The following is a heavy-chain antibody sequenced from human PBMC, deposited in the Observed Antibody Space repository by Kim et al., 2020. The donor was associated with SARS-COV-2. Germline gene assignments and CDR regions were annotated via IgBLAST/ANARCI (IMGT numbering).Heavy chain of an antibody. D-gene: IGHD4-17*01. V-gene: IGHV3-49*03. Sequence: GGSLRLSCTASGFTFGDYAMSWFRQAPGKGLEWVGFIRSKAYGGTTEYAASVKGRFTISRDDSKSIAYLQMNSLKTEDTAVYYCTSEGMTTVTTLQWDIWGQGTMVTVSS. CDR1: GFTFGDYA. J-gene: IGHJ3*02. CDR3: TSEGMTTVTTLQWDI. CDR2: IRSKAYGGTT.